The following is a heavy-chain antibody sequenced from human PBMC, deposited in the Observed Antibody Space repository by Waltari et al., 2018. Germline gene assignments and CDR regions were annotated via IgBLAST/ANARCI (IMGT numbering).Heavy chain of an antibody. Sequence: QVQLQQWGAGPLKPSETLSLTCAVYGGSFSGYSWSWIRQPPGKGLEWIGEINHSGSTNYNPSLKSRVTISVDTSKNQFSLKLSSVTAADTAVYYCARARIAGRRAFDYWGQGTLVTVSS. CDR2: INHSGST. V-gene: IGHV4-34*01. CDR1: GGSFSGYS. J-gene: IGHJ4*02. CDR3: ARARIAGRRAFDY. D-gene: IGHD6-13*01.